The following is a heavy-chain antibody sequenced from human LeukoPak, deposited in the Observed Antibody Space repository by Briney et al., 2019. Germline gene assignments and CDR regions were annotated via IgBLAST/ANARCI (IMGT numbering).Heavy chain of an antibody. D-gene: IGHD5-12*01. V-gene: IGHV1-46*03. CDR1: GYTFTICY. CDR3: TKDSYIAYDRSLGY. J-gene: IGHJ4*02. CDR2: INPSGGST. Sequence: AAVTASCKASGYTFTICYIHWMRKAPGPGLEWMGIINPSGGSTRYAQKFQGRVTRARDTSTSTVYMELSSLRYEDVDMYDCTKDSYIAYDRSLGYWGQGTLVTVSS.